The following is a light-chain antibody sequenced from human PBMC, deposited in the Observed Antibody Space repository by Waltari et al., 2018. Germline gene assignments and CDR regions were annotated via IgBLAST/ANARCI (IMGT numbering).Light chain of an antibody. CDR2: GAS. Sequence: EMVLTQSPGTLSLSPGDRATLSCRASQSVDNNYLAWYQQKPGQAPRLLIYGASNRAIGIPHRFSGSGSGTDFTLTIISLEPVDFAVYYCQHYVRVSHLTFGGGTKVAIK. CDR1: QSVDNNY. V-gene: IGKV3-20*01. J-gene: IGKJ4*01. CDR3: QHYVRVSHLT.